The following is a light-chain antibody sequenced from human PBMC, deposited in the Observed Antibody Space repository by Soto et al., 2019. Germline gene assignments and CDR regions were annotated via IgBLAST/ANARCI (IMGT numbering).Light chain of an antibody. CDR1: QTVSTY. CDR3: QQSYSSPLT. Sequence: DIQMTQSPSSLSASVGGSVTITCRTSQTVSTYLNWYQQKPGKAARLLIYATSSLQSGVTSRFSGSGSGTDFTLTINSLQPEDFATYYCQQSYSSPLTVGQGTRLEIK. J-gene: IGKJ5*01. V-gene: IGKV1-39*01. CDR2: ATS.